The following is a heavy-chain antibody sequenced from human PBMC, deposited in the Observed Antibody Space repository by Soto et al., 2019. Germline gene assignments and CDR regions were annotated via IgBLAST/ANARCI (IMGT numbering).Heavy chain of an antibody. V-gene: IGHV1-46*01. CDR3: ARDNGYESDY. D-gene: IGHD5-12*01. CDR2: INPSGGST. Sequence: ASVKVSCKASGYTFTSYYMHWVRQAPGQGLEWMGIINPSGGSTSYAQKLQGRVTMTRDTSTSTAYMELRSLGSDDTAVYYCARDNGYESDYWGQETLVTVSS. CDR1: GYTFTSYY. J-gene: IGHJ4*02.